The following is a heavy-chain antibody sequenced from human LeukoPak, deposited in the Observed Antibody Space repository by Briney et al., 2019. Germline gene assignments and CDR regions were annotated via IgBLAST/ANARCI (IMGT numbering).Heavy chain of an antibody. V-gene: IGHV1-69*05. J-gene: IGHJ4*02. CDR1: GGTFSSYA. Sequence: ASVKVSCKASGGTFSSYAISWVRQAPGQGVEWMGGIIPIFGTANYAQKFQGRVTITTDESTSTAYMELSSLRSEDTAVYYCARPKGHYYGSRSYYDYYFDYWGQGTLVTVSS. CDR2: IIPIFGTA. D-gene: IGHD3-10*01. CDR3: ARPKGHYYGSRSYYDYYFDY.